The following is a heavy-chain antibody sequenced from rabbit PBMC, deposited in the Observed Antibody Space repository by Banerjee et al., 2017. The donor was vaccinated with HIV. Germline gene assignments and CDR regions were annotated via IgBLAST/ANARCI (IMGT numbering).Heavy chain of an antibody. CDR3: ARDLSGVIGWNLNL. Sequence: QEQLVESGGGLVKPEGSLTLTCTASASDISSYSIGWVRQAPRKGLEWIACINSNTGNTVYASWAKGPFTISKTSSTTVTLQMTSLTAADTATYFCARDLSGVIGWNLNLWGPGTLVTVS. CDR1: ASDISSYS. J-gene: IGHJ4*01. CDR2: INSNTGNT. D-gene: IGHD1-1*01. V-gene: IGHV1S45*01.